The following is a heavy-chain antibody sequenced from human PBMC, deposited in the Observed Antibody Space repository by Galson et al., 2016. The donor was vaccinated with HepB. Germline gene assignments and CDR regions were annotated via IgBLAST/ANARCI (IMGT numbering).Heavy chain of an antibody. V-gene: IGHV3-23*01. Sequence: SLRLSCAASGFTFRSYSMNWVRQAPGKGLEWVSVVSGSGHKTYYADSVRGRFTISRDNSKNTIYLHMNSLRADDTAVYYCAKDQAFSSSWHFDFWGLGSLVTVSS. J-gene: IGHJ4*02. D-gene: IGHD6-13*01. CDR1: GFTFRSYS. CDR3: AKDQAFSSSWHFDF. CDR2: VSGSGHKT.